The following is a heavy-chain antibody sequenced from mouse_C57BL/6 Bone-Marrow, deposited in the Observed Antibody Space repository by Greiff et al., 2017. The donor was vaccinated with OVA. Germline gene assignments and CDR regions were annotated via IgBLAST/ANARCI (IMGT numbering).Heavy chain of an antibody. D-gene: IGHD2-5*01. CDR2: ISYDGSN. Sequence: ESGPGLVKPSQSLSLTCSVTGYSITSGYSWNWIRQFPGNKLEWMGYISYDGSNNYNPSLKNRISITRDTSKNQFFLKLNSVTTEDTATYYCAKGDSNYDYWGQGTTLTVSS. J-gene: IGHJ2*01. V-gene: IGHV3-6*01. CDR1: GYSITSGYS. CDR3: AKGDSNYDY.